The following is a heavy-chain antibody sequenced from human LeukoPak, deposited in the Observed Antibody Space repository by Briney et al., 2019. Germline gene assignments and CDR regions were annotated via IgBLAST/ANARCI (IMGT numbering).Heavy chain of an antibody. CDR2: IYYSGST. CDR3: ARANYYDSHYYYYYGMDV. V-gene: IGHV4-30-4*01. CDR1: GGSISSGDYY. J-gene: IGHJ6*02. Sequence: PSETLSLTCTVSGGSISSGDYYWSWLRQPPGKGLEWIGYIYYSGSTYYNPSLKSRVTISVDTSKNQFSLKLCSVTAADTAVYYCARANYYDSHYYYYYGMDVWGQGTTVTVSS. D-gene: IGHD3-22*01.